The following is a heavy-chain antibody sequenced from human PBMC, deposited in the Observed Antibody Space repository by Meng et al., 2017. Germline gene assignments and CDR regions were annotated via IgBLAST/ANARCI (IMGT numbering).Heavy chain of an antibody. V-gene: IGHV1-69*13. J-gene: IGHJ1*01. Sequence: SVKVSCKASGGTFSSYAISWVRQAPGQGLEWMGGIIPIFGTANYAQKFQGRVTITADESTSTAYMELSSLRSEDTAVYYCARVNDSSGYPSAEYFQHWGQGTLVTVSS. CDR3: ARVNDSSGYPSAEYFQH. CDR1: GGTFSSYA. CDR2: IIPIFGTA. D-gene: IGHD3-22*01.